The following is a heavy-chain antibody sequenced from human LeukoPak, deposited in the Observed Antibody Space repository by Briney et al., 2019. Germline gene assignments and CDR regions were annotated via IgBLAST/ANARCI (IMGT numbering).Heavy chain of an antibody. V-gene: IGHV1-18*01. D-gene: IGHD3-22*01. CDR3: ARSSFSDDSSGYPMTYFDY. Sequence: ASVKVSCKASGYTFTSYGINWVRQAPGQGLEWMGWISSLNGNTNYAQKLQGRVTMTTATSTSKAYMELRSMRSNDTAVYYCARSSFSDDSSGYPMTYFDYCGQGTLVTVSS. J-gene: IGHJ4*02. CDR2: ISSLNGNT. CDR1: GYTFTSYG.